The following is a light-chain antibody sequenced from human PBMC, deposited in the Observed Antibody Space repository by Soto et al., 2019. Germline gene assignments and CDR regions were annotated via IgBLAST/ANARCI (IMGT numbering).Light chain of an antibody. CDR3: QQYKSYPWT. Sequence: DIQMTQSPSTLSASVGDRVTITCRASQSISSWLAWYQQKPGKAPKLLIYKASSLESGVPSRFSGSGSGTEFTLTISSLQPDDFATYYCQQYKSYPWTFGQGTKV. V-gene: IGKV1-5*03. J-gene: IGKJ1*01. CDR1: QSISSW. CDR2: KAS.